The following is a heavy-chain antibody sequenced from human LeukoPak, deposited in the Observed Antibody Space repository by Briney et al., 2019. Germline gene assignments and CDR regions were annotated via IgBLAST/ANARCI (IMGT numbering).Heavy chain of an antibody. CDR3: AKVVIAAAGTNYYYYMDV. CDR1: GGSISSYY. D-gene: IGHD6-13*01. V-gene: IGHV4-59*01. J-gene: IGHJ6*03. Sequence: SETLSLTCTVSGGSISSYYWSWIRQPPGKGLEWIGYIYYSGSTNYNPSLKSRATISVDTSKNQFSLKLSSVTAADTAVYYCAKVVIAAAGTNYYYYMDVWGKGTTVTVSS. CDR2: IYYSGST.